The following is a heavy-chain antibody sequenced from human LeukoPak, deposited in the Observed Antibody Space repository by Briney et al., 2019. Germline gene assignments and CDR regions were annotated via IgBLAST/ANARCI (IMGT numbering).Heavy chain of an antibody. CDR2: MNPNSGNP. J-gene: IGHJ4*02. CDR1: GYTFTSYD. Sequence: ASVKVSCKASGYTFTSYDINRVRQATGQGLEWMGWMNPNSGNPGYAQKFQGRVTMTRNTSISTAYMELSSLRSEDTAVYYCARGRGKKMGSTDYWGQGTLVTVSS. V-gene: IGHV1-8*01. D-gene: IGHD2-8*01. CDR3: ARGRGKKMGSTDY.